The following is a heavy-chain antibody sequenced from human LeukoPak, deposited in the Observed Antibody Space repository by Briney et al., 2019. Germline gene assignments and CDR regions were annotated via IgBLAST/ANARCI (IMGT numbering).Heavy chain of an antibody. V-gene: IGHV3-7*04. CDR2: IKKDGSAK. CDR3: ARAVTVDY. J-gene: IGHJ4*02. CDR1: GFTSSSYW. D-gene: IGHD2/OR15-2a*01. Sequence: GRSLRPSCAASGFTSSSYWMSWVRQAPGKGLEWVANIKKDGSAKYYVDSVKGRFTISRDNAENSLYLQMNSLRADDTAVYYCARAVTVDYWGQGALVTVSS.